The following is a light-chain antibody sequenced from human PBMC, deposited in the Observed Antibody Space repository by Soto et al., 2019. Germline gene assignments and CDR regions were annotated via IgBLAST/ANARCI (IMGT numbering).Light chain of an antibody. Sequence: AIQLTQSPSSLSASVGDRVTITCRASQGISSASAWYQQKPGKAPKLLIYDASSLESGVPSRFSGSGSGTDFTLTISSLQPEDFATYYCQQFNSYPQNFGQGTRLEIK. CDR1: QGISSA. CDR3: QQFNSYPQN. V-gene: IGKV1-13*02. J-gene: IGKJ5*01. CDR2: DAS.